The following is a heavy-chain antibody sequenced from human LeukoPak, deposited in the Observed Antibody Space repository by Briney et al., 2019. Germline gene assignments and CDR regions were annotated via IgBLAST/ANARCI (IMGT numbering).Heavy chain of an antibody. CDR1: GGTFSSYA. V-gene: IGHV1-69*06. CDR3: ARDVYCGGDCFLYYYYMDV. Sequence: GASVKVSCKASGGTFSSYAISWVRQAPGQGLEWMGGIIPIFGTANYAQKFQGRVTITADKSTSTAYMELSSLRSEDTAVYYCARDVYCGGDCFLYYYYMDVWGKGTTVTVSS. CDR2: IIPIFGTA. J-gene: IGHJ6*03. D-gene: IGHD2-21*02.